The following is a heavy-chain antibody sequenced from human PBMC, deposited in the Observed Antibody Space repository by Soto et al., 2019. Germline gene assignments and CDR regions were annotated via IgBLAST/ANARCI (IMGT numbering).Heavy chain of an antibody. D-gene: IGHD2-15*01. CDR3: AKTKRGVVVVVVATPSNAMDV. CDR1: GFTVRSKY. CDR2: ISGSGGST. Sequence: LTCAASGFTVRSKYMSWVRQASGKGLEGISAISGSGGSTYYADSVKGRLTISRDNSKNTLYLQMNSLRAEDTAVYYCAKTKRGVVVVVVATPSNAMDVWGQGTTGTVS. V-gene: IGHV3-23*01. J-gene: IGHJ6*02.